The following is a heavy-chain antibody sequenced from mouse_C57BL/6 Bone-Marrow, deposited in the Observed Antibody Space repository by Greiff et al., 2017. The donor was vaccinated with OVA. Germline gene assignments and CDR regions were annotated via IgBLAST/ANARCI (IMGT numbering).Heavy chain of an antibody. J-gene: IGHJ3*01. V-gene: IGHV1-26*01. D-gene: IGHD6-5*01. CDR1: GYTFTDYY. CDR2: INPNNGGT. Sequence: EVQLQQSGPELVKPGASVKISCKASGYTFTDYYMNWVKQSHGKSLEWIGDINPNNGGTSYNQKFKGKATLTVDKSSSTAYMELRSLTSEDSAVYYCARDPYCTYWGQGTLVTVSA. CDR3: ARDPYCTY.